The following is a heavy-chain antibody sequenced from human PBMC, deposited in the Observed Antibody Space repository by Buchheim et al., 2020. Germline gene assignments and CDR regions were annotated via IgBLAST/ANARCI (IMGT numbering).Heavy chain of an antibody. D-gene: IGHD1-26*01. J-gene: IGHJ4*02. CDR2: ISYDGSNK. CDR1: GFTFSSYG. CDR3: AKDEVGATRY. V-gene: IGHV3-30*18. Sequence: QVQLVESGGGVVQPGRSLRLSCAASGFTFSSYGMHWVRQAPGKGLEWVAVISYDGSNKYYADSEKGRLTISRDNSKNTLYLQMNSLRAEDTAVYYCAKDEVGATRYWGQGTL.